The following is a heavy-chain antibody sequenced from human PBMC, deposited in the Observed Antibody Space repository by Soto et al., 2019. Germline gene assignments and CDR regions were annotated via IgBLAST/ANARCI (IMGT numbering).Heavy chain of an antibody. CDR2: IHYSGRT. CDR3: ARFSPPGYYYMDV. Sequence: QVQLQESGPGLVKPSQTLSLTCAVSGGLINSGGYYWTWIRQPPGRGLEWVGHIHYSGRTFYNPSLERRLVISVDTTENQFSLKLRSVTAADTAVYYCARFSPPGYYYMDVWGKGTSVTVAS. CDR1: GGLINSGGYY. J-gene: IGHJ6*03. V-gene: IGHV4-31*11.